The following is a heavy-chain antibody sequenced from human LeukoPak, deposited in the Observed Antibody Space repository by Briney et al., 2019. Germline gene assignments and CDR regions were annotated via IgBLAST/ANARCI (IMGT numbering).Heavy chain of an antibody. CDR2: ISASGGST. J-gene: IGHJ4*02. CDR1: GFTFSSFA. V-gene: IGHV3-23*01. CDR3: AKRLSYSSSWYYFDY. Sequence: GGSLRLSCAASGFTFSSFAMSWVRQAPGKGLEWVSAISASGGSTYYADSVKGRFTISRDSSKNTLYLQMNSLRAEDTAVYYCAKRLSYSSSWYYFDYWGQGTLVTVSS. D-gene: IGHD6-13*01.